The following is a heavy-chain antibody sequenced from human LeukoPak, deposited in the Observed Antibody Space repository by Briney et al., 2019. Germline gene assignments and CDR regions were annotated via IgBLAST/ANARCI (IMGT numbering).Heavy chain of an antibody. V-gene: IGHV4-30-2*01. D-gene: IGHD2/OR15-2a*01. CDR2: IYHSGST. CDR1: GGSISSGGYS. Sequence: SQTLSLTCAVSGGSISSGGYSWSWIRQPPGKGLEWIGYIYHSGSTYYNPSLKSRVTISVDRSKNQFSLTVTSVIAADTAVYYCARSAYFYESSTYSVTIDHWGRGTLVTVSS. J-gene: IGHJ4*02. CDR3: ARSAYFYESSTYSVTIDH.